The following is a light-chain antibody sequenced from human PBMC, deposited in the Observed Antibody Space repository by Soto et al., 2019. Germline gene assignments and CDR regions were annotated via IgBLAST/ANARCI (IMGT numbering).Light chain of an antibody. J-gene: IGKJ5*01. CDR3: QQLHSYPRT. V-gene: IGKV1-9*01. CDR1: QDISTY. Sequence: IQLTQSPSVLSASVGDRVTISCRASQDISTYLAWYQQEPGKDPKLLLWAASTLQTGVPSRFTGSESGTDFSLTISSLQHEDFATYYCQQLHSYPRTFGQGTRLDI. CDR2: AAS.